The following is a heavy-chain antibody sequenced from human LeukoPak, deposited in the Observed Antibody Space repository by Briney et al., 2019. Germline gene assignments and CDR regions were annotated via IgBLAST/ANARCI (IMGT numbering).Heavy chain of an antibody. J-gene: IGHJ6*03. CDR3: ARGARGRRSGNYQFSYYYYMDV. CDR1: GYTFTSYD. Sequence: SVKVSCKASGYTFTSYDINWVRQATGQGLEWMGGIIPIFGTANYAQKFQGRVTITTDESTSTAYMELSSLRSEDTAVYYCARGARGRRSGNYQFSYYYYMDVWGRGTTVTVSS. D-gene: IGHD3-22*01. CDR2: IIPIFGTA. V-gene: IGHV1-69*05.